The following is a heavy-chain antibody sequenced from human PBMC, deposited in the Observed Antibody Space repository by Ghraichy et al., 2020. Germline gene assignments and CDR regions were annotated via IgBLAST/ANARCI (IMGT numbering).Heavy chain of an antibody. CDR2: ISAYNGNT. Sequence: ASVKVSCKASGYTFTSYGISWVRQAPGQGLEWMGWISAYNGNTNYAQKLQGRVTMTTDTSTSTAYMELRSLRSDDTAVYYCASSSRVSLYDFWSGYPYYYYGMDVWGQGTTVTVSS. CDR3: ASSSRVSLYDFWSGYPYYYYGMDV. D-gene: IGHD3-3*01. J-gene: IGHJ6*02. CDR1: GYTFTSYG. V-gene: IGHV1-18*01.